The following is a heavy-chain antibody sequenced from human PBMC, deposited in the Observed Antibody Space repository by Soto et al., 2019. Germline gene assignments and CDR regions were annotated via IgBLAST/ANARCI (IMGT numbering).Heavy chain of an antibody. CDR1: GFTFSSYA. V-gene: IGHV3-23*01. Sequence: GGSLRLSCAASGFTFSSYAMTWVRQAPGKGLEWVSAITRSGDYAQYADSVKGRFTTSRDNAKNSLYLQMNSLRVEDTAVYYCARESWANPDYWGQGTLVTVSS. D-gene: IGHD3-10*01. CDR2: ITRSGDYA. CDR3: ARESWANPDY. J-gene: IGHJ4*02.